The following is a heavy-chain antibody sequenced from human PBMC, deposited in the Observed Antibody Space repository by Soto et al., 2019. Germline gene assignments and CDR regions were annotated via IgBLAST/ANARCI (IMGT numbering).Heavy chain of an antibody. CDR2: ISYDGSNK. V-gene: IGHV3-30*18. D-gene: IGHD1-26*01. CDR3: AKEAIVGATYYFDY. J-gene: IGHJ4*02. CDR1: GFTFISYG. Sequence: GGSLRLSCAASGFTFISYGMHWVRQAPGKGLEWVAVISYDGSNKYYADSVKGRFTISRDNSKNTLYLQMNSLRAEDTAVYYCAKEAIVGATYYFDYWGQGTLVTVSS.